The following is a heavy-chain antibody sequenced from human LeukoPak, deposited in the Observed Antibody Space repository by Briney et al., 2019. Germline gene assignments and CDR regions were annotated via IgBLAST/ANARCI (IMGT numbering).Heavy chain of an antibody. CDR1: GYTFTGYY. CDR2: INPNSGGT. CDR3: ARVRYCSGGSCYSGGEENWFDP. Sequence: ASVKVSCKASGYTFTGYYMHWVRQAPGQGLEWMGWINPNSGGTNYAQKFQGRVTMTRDTSISTAYMELSRLRSDDTAVYYCARVRYCSGGSCYSGGEENWFDPWGQGTLVTVSS. D-gene: IGHD2-15*01. V-gene: IGHV1-2*02. J-gene: IGHJ5*02.